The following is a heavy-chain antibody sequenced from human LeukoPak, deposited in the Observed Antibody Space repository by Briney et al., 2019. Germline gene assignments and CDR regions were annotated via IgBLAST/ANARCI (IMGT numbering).Heavy chain of an antibody. V-gene: IGHV1-2*04. D-gene: IGHD3-10*01. J-gene: IGHJ5*02. CDR1: GYTFTGYY. CDR3: ARNYGSGSYENWFDP. CDR2: INPNSGGT. Sequence: ASVKVSCKASGYTFTGYYMHWVRQAPGQGLEWMGWINPNSGGTNYAQKFQGWVTMTRDTSISTAYMELSRLRSDDTAVYYCARNYGSGSYENWFDPWGQETLVTVSS.